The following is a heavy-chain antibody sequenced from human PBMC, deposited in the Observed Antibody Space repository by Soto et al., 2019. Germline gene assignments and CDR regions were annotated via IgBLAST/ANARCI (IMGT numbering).Heavy chain of an antibody. J-gene: IGHJ5*02. CDR2: MNPNSGNT. CDR1: GYTFTSYD. Sequence: GASVKVSCKASGYTFTSYDINWVRQATGQGLEWMGWMNPNSGNTGYAQKFQGRVTMTRNTSISTAYMELGSLRSEDTAVYYCARGWYYDFWSGYYLSGDNWFDPWGQGTLVTVSS. V-gene: IGHV1-8*01. D-gene: IGHD3-3*01. CDR3: ARGWYYDFWSGYYLSGDNWFDP.